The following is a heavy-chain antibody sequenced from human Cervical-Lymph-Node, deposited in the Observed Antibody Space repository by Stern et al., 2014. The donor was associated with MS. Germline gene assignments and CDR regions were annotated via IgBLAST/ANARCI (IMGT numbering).Heavy chain of an antibody. CDR2: IIPIFGTA. Sequence: VHLVESGAEVKKPGSSVKVSCKASGGTFSSYAISWVRQAPGQGLEWMGGIIPIFGTANYAQKFQGRVTITADESTSTAYMELSSLRSEDTAVYYCARGNIVVVTVEETYYYGMDVWGQGTTVTVSS. D-gene: IGHD2-21*02. V-gene: IGHV1-69*01. CDR3: ARGNIVVVTVEETYYYGMDV. CDR1: GGTFSSYA. J-gene: IGHJ6*02.